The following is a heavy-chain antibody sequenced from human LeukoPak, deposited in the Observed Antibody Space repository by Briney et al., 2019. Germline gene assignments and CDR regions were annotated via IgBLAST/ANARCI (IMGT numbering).Heavy chain of an antibody. Sequence: GGSLRLSCAASGLAFSTYGMNWVRQAPEKGLEWVSYIDSSSSTIFYADSVKGRFTISRDNAKNSLYLQMNSLRAEDTAVYYCARDSCSSTSCYSYYYYGMDVWGQGTTVTVSS. CDR2: IDSSSSTI. CDR3: ARDSCSSTSCYSYYYYGMDV. V-gene: IGHV3-48*01. J-gene: IGHJ6*02. CDR1: GLAFSTYG. D-gene: IGHD2-2*01.